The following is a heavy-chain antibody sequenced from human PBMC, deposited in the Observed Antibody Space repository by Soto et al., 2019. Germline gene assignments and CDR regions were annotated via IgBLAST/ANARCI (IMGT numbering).Heavy chain of an antibody. CDR3: ARDGGYSGHDFYYYYYGMDV. D-gene: IGHD5-12*01. V-gene: IGHV3-48*02. CDR2: ISSSSSTI. J-gene: IGHJ6*02. CDR1: GFTFSSYI. Sequence: GGSLRLSCAASGFTFSSYIMNWVRQAPGKGLEWVSYISSSSSTIYYADSVKGRFTISRDNAKNSLYLQMNSLRDEDTAVYYCARDGGYSGHDFYYYYYGMDVWGQGTTVTVSS.